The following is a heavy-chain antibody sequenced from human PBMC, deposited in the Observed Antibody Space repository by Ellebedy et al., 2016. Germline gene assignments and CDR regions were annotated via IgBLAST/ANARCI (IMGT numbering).Heavy chain of an antibody. CDR2: ISAGADIT. CDR3: RQGHYADY. V-gene: IGHV3-23*01. Sequence: GGSLRLXXEVSGLNFNTFLMSWVRQAPGKGLEWVSTISAGADITRLADSVKGRFTISRDNSKSTVYLRMTNLRAEDSAIYYCRQGHYADYWGQGTLVTVSS. CDR1: GLNFNTFL. J-gene: IGHJ4*02.